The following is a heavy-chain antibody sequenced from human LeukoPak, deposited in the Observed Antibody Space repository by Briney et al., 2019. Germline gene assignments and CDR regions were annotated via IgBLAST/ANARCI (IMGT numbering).Heavy chain of an antibody. CDR2: ISSSST. D-gene: IGHD5-24*01. Sequence: KTGGSLRLSCGASGFTFSTYSMNWVRQAPGKGLEWVSSISSSSTYADSVKGRFTISRDSAKNSLYLQMNSLRVEDTAVYYCARDYGYEIDYWGQGTLVTVSS. CDR3: ARDYGYEIDY. V-gene: IGHV3-21*01. CDR1: GFTFSTYS. J-gene: IGHJ4*02.